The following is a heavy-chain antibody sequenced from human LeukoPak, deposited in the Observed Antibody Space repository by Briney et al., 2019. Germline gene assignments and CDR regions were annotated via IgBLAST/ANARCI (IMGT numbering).Heavy chain of an antibody. CDR1: GFTFSSYA. CDR2: ISGSGGST. V-gene: IGHV3-23*01. J-gene: IGHJ4*02. CDR3: AKDAARDDFWSGYNFDY. D-gene: IGHD3-3*01. Sequence: GGSLRLSCAASGFTFSSYAMSWVRQAPGKGLEWVSAISGSGGSTYYADSVKGRFTISRDNSKNTLYLQMNSLRAEDTAVYYCAKDAARDDFWSGYNFDYWGQGTLVTVSS.